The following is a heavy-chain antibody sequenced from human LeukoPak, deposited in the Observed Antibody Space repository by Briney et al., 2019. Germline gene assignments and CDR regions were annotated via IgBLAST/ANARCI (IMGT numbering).Heavy chain of an antibody. V-gene: IGHV4-38-2*02. CDR3: ARVGSAGSSGYLFDY. CDR1: GYSISSGYY. CDR2: IYHSGST. D-gene: IGHD3-22*01. Sequence: SETLSLTCTVSGYSISSGYYWGWIRQPPGKGLEWIGSIYHSGSTYYNPSLKSRVTISVDTSKNQFSLKLSSVTAADTAVYYCARVGSAGSSGYLFDYWGQGTLVTVSS. J-gene: IGHJ4*02.